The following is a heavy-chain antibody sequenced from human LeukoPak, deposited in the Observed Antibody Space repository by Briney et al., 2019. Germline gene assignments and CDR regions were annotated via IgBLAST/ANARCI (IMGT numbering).Heavy chain of an antibody. Sequence: AGGSLRLFCAASGFTFSSYSMNWVRQAPGKGLEWVSSISSSSSYIYYADSVKGRFTISRDNAKNSLYLQMNSLRAEDTAVYYCARVPYSSSWPNYYYYYMDVWGKGTTVTVSS. D-gene: IGHD6-13*01. J-gene: IGHJ6*03. CDR2: ISSSSSYI. CDR1: GFTFSSYS. CDR3: ARVPYSSSWPNYYYYYMDV. V-gene: IGHV3-21*01.